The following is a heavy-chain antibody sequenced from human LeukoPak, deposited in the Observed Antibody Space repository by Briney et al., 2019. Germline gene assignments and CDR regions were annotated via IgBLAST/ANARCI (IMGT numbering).Heavy chain of an antibody. D-gene: IGHD6-19*01. V-gene: IGHV1-2*02. CDR3: ARDRRLWLVRYMDV. J-gene: IGHJ6*03. CDR1: GYTFTGYY. CDR2: INPNSGGT. Sequence: ASAKVSCKASGYTFTGYYMHWVRQAPGQGLEWMGWINPNSGGTNYAQKFQGRVTMTRDTSISTAYMELSRLRSDDAAVYYCARDRRLWLVRYMDVWGKGTTVTVSS.